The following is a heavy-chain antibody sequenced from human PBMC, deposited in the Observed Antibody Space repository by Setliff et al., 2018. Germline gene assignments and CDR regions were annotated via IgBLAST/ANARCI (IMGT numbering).Heavy chain of an antibody. CDR2: INNYSFKT. J-gene: IGHJ4*02. Sequence: ASVKVSCKTSGYTFTNYGINWVRQAPGQGLEWMGWINNYSFKTNSPQKFLDRLTMTTDTSTSTAYMELKDLTSDDTALYYCARSIALFGVDVVSCYFDHWGQGTLVTVSS. CDR1: GYTFTNYG. D-gene: IGHD3-3*01. V-gene: IGHV1-18*01. CDR3: ARSIALFGVDVVSCYFDH.